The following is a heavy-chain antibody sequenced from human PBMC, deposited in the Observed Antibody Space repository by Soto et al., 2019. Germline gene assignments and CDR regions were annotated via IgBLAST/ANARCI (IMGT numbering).Heavy chain of an antibody. V-gene: IGHV3-23*01. J-gene: IGHJ4*02. CDR2: ISNSGGST. CDR3: AKVPNWGSHYYFDY. Sequence: GGSLRLSCAASGFTFSNYAMSWVRQAPGRGLEWVSAISNSGGSTYYPDSVKGRFTISRDNSESSLYLQMNSLRAEDTAVYYCAKVPNWGSHYYFDYWGQGTLVTVSS. CDR1: GFTFSNYA. D-gene: IGHD3-16*01.